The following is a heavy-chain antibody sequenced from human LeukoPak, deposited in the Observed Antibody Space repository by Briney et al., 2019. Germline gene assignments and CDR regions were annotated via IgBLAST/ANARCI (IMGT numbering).Heavy chain of an antibody. CDR3: ASTRSGGSRLPIR. J-gene: IGHJ4*02. Sequence: PSETLSLTCTVSGGSISSYYWSWIRQPAGKGLEWIGRIYTSGSTNYNPSLKSRVTISVDTSKNQFSLKLSSVTAADTAVYYCASTRSGGSRLPIRWGQGTLVTVSS. CDR2: IYTSGST. V-gene: IGHV4-4*07. CDR1: GGSISSYY. D-gene: IGHD2-15*01.